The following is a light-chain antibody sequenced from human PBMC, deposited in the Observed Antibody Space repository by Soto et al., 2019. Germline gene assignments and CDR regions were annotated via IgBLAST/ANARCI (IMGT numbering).Light chain of an antibody. CDR3: QSSDSSNHVV. J-gene: IGLJ2*01. CDR2: EDN. V-gene: IGLV6-57*04. CDR1: SGSIASKY. Sequence: NFMLTQPHSVSESPGKTVTISCTRSSGSIASKYVQWYQQRPGSAPTTVIYEDNQRPSGVPDRFSGSIDSSSNSASLTISGLKTEDEAAYYCQSSDSSNHVVFGGGTKLTVL.